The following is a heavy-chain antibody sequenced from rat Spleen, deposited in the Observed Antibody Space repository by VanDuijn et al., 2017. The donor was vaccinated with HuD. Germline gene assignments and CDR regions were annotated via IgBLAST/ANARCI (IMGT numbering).Heavy chain of an antibody. CDR1: GFTFNNYW. J-gene: IGHJ1*01. CDR3: ATDSTTMDYWYFDF. CDR2: ITHTGDST. Sequence: EVQLVESGGGLVQPGRSLKLSCITSGFTFNNYWMTWIRQAPGKGLEWVASITHTGDSTYYPDSVKGRFLLSRDNAKNTLYLQMDSLRSEDTATYYCATDSTTMDYWYFDFWGPGTMVTVSS. D-gene: IGHD1-10*01. V-gene: IGHV5-31*01.